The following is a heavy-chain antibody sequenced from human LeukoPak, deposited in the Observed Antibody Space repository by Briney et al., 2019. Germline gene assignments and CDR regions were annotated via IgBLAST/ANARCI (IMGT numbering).Heavy chain of an antibody. CDR3: ARDREVVVAATNVVHYYYYMDV. CDR2: IIPIFGTA. J-gene: IGHJ6*03. V-gene: IGHV1-69*13. D-gene: IGHD2-15*01. CDR1: GGTFSSYA. Sequence: GASVKVSCKASGGTFSSYAISWVRQAPGQGLEWMGGIIPIFGTANYAQKLQGRVTITADESTSTAYMELSSLRSEDTAVYYCARDREVVVAATNVVHYYYYMDVWGKGTTVTISS.